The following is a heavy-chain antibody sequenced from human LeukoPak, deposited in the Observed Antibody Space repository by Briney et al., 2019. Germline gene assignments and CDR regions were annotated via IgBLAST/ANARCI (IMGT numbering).Heavy chain of an antibody. Sequence: SETLSLTCSVSGGSISSYYWSWIRQPPGEGLEWIGYIYYSGSTNYNPSLKSRVTISVDTSKNQFSLKLSSVTAADTAVYYCARHPPGDWFDPWGLGTLVTVSS. CDR1: GGSISSYY. V-gene: IGHV4-59*08. CDR3: ARHPPGDWFDP. J-gene: IGHJ5*02. CDR2: IYYSGST.